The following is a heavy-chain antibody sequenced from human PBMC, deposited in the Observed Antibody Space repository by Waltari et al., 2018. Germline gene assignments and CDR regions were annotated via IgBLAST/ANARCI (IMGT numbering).Heavy chain of an antibody. D-gene: IGHD2-15*01. V-gene: IGHV1-69*04. CDR2: IIPILGIA. CDR1: GGTFSSYA. CDR3: ARGDHRGWTPPLGYYYMDV. J-gene: IGHJ6*03. Sequence: QVQLVQSGAEVKKPGSSVKVSCKASGGTFSSYALTCVRQAPGQGLEWMGGIIPILGIANYAQKFQGRVTITADESTSTAYMELSSLRSEDTAVYYCARGDHRGWTPPLGYYYMDVWGKGTTVTVSS.